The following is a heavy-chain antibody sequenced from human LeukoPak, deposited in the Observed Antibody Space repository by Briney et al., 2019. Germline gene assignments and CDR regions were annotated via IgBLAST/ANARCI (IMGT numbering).Heavy chain of an antibody. V-gene: IGHV3-30*02. CDR3: AKDQMDYYGSGSSVDY. CDR1: GFTFSSYG. CDR2: IRYDGSNK. Sequence: GGSLRLSCAASGFTFSSYGMHWVRQAPGKGLEWVAFIRYDGSNKYYADSVKGRFTISRDNAKNTLYLQMNSQRAEDTAVYYCAKDQMDYYGSGSSVDYWGQGTLVTVSS. J-gene: IGHJ4*02. D-gene: IGHD3-10*01.